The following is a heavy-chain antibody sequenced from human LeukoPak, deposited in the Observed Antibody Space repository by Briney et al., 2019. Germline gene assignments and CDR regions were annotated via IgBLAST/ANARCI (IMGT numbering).Heavy chain of an antibody. CDR3: ARGDGSSQWPPTFDY. V-gene: IGHV3-64*01. CDR1: GFTFSSYA. Sequence: GGSMRLSCAASGFTFSSYAMHWVRQAPGKGLEYVSAISSNGGSTYYANSVKGRFTISRDNSKNTLYLQMGSLRAEDMAVYYCARGDGSSQWPPTFDYWGQGTLVTVSS. J-gene: IGHJ4*02. D-gene: IGHD1-26*01. CDR2: ISSNGGST.